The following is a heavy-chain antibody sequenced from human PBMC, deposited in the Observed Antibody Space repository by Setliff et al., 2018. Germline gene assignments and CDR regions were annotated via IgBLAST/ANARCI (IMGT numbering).Heavy chain of an antibody. D-gene: IGHD2-2*02. J-gene: IGHJ6*02. V-gene: IGHV4-39*07. CDR2: IYHSGST. Sequence: PSETLSLTCTVSGGSISSSSYYWSWVRQPPGKGLEWIGEIYHSGSTNYNPSLKSRVTISVDTSKNQFSLKLSSVTAADTAVYYCARDRQYCSSPTCYSSYFYYYGMDVWGQGTTVTVS. CDR1: GGSISSSSYY. CDR3: ARDRQYCSSPTCYSSYFYYYGMDV.